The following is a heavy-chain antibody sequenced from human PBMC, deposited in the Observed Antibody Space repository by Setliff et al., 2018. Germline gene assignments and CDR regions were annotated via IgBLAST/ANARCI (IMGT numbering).Heavy chain of an antibody. CDR1: GGSVGGGSYY. Sequence: SETLSLTCTVSGGSVGGGSYYWSWIRQPAGKGLEWIGLIQNAGNTNYNPSLQSRVTISMDTSKNQFSLKMTSVTAADAAMYYCAGTPARGTTWLSPFDYWGQGTLVTVSS. J-gene: IGHJ4*02. CDR3: AGTPARGTTWLSPFDY. V-gene: IGHV4-61*02. D-gene: IGHD5-12*01. CDR2: IQNAGNT.